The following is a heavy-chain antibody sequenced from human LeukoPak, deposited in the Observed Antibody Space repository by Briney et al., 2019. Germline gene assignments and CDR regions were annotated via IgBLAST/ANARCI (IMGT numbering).Heavy chain of an antibody. V-gene: IGHV4-34*01. Sequence: SETLSLTCAVYGGSFSGYYWSWIPQPPGKGLEWIGEINHSGSTNYNPSLKSRVTISVDTSKNQFSLKLSSVTAADTAVYYCARGAYRIFRYYYGSGSFRDFDYWGQGTLVTVSS. CDR1: GGSFSGYY. D-gene: IGHD3-10*01. CDR3: ARGAYRIFRYYYGSGSFRDFDY. J-gene: IGHJ4*02. CDR2: INHSGST.